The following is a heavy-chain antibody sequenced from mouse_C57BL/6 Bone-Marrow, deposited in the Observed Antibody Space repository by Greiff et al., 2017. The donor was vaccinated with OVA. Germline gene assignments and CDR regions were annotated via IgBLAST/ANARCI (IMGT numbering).Heavy chain of an antibody. CDR3: ARQGYYYVTPYYFDY. Sequence: EVQGVESGGGLVKPGGSLKLSCAASGFTFSDYGMHWVRQAPEKGLEWVAYISSGSSTIYYADTVKGRFTISRDNAKNTLFLQMTSLRSEDTAMYYCARQGYYYVTPYYFDYWGQGTTLTVSS. J-gene: IGHJ2*01. D-gene: IGHD1-1*01. CDR2: ISSGSSTI. CDR1: GFTFSDYG. V-gene: IGHV5-17*01.